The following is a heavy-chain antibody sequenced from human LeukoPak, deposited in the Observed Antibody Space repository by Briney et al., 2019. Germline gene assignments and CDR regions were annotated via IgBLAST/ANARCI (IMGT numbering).Heavy chain of an antibody. V-gene: IGHV1-2*02. CDR1: GYIFTAYY. Sequence: ASVKVSCKASGYIFTAYYMHWVRQAPGQGLEWMGWIDPNSGDSNSAQRFQGRVTMTRDTSVSTAYMELSRLRSDDTAVYSCARRDGYDAFDIWGQGTMVIVSS. J-gene: IGHJ3*02. D-gene: IGHD5-24*01. CDR2: IDPNSGDS. CDR3: ARRDGYDAFDI.